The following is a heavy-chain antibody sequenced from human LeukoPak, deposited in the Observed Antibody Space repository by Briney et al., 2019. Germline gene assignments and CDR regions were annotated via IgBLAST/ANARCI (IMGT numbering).Heavy chain of an antibody. CDR1: GFTFSSYA. V-gene: IGHV3-23*01. CDR3: AKDKQQLPTSSHV. Sequence: PGRSLRLSCAASGFTFSSYAMSWVRQAPGKGLEWVSAISGSGGSTYYADSVKGRFTISRDNSKNTLYLQMNSLRAEDTAVYYCAKDKQQLPTSSHVWGQGTLVTVSS. CDR2: ISGSGGST. D-gene: IGHD6-13*01. J-gene: IGHJ4*02.